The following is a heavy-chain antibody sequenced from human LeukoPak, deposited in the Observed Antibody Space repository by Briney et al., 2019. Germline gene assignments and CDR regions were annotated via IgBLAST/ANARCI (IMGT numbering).Heavy chain of an antibody. D-gene: IGHD5-24*01. V-gene: IGHV4-30-2*01. Sequence: PSQTLSLTCTVSGGSFSGGDYYWSWIRQPPGKGLEWIGYIYHSGSTYYNPSLKSRVTISVDTSKNQFSLRLSSVTAADTAVYYCARIRGDGYNPTPFDYWGQGTLVTVSS. CDR2: IYHSGST. J-gene: IGHJ4*02. CDR3: ARIRGDGYNPTPFDY. CDR1: GGSFSGGDYY.